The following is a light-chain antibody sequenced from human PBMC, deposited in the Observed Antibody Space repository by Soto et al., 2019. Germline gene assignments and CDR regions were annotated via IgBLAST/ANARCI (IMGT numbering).Light chain of an antibody. Sequence: EIVLTQSPGTLSLSPGERATLSCRAIQSVSSSYLAWYQQKPGQAPRLLIYGTSSRATAIPDRFSGSGSGTDSTLTISRLEPEDFAVYYCQQYGSSSWTFGQGTKV. J-gene: IGKJ1*01. CDR3: QQYGSSSWT. CDR1: QSVSSSY. V-gene: IGKV3-20*01. CDR2: GTS.